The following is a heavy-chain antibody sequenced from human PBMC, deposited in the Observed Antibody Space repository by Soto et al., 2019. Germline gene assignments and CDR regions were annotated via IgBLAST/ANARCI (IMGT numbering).Heavy chain of an antibody. Sequence: EVQLVESGGGLVQPGGSLRLSCVASGFTFSNHWMHWVRQAPGQGLAGVSRVTEEGTITDYADFVEGRFTISRDNAKNPLSLPRNNLRAEYSSLYYVARPRSKSSSGFDLWGQGTMVTVSS. CDR1: GFTFSNHW. CDR2: VTEEGTIT. CDR3: ARPRSKSSSGFDL. D-gene: IGHD6-6*01. J-gene: IGHJ3*01. V-gene: IGHV3-74*01.